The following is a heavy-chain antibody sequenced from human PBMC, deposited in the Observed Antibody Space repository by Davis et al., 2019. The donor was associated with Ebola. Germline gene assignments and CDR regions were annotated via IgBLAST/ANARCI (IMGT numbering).Heavy chain of an antibody. CDR2: IYYSGST. D-gene: IGHD6-19*01. J-gene: IGHJ6*04. CDR1: GGSISSSSYY. CDR3: AREGENGSGWMLNYYGMDV. V-gene: IGHV4-39*07. Sequence: SETLSLTCTVSGGSISSSSYYWGWIRQPPGKGLEWIGCIYYSGSTYYNPSLTSRVTISVDTSKNQFSLKLSSVTAADTAVYYCAREGENGSGWMLNYYGMDVGGKGTTVTVSS.